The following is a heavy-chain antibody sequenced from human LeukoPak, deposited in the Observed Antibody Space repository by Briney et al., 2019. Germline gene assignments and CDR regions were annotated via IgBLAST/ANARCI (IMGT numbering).Heavy chain of an antibody. V-gene: IGHV6-1*01. Sequence: PSQTLSLTCAISGDSVSNNSATWHWIRQSPSRGLEWLGRTYYRSKWYNDYAVSVKSRITINPDTSKNQFSLQLNSVTPEDTAVYYCAREFTVVGGVVNAFDIWGQGTMVTVSS. D-gene: IGHD3-10*01. J-gene: IGHJ3*02. CDR2: TYYRSKWYN. CDR1: GDSVSNNSAT. CDR3: AREFTVVGGVVNAFDI.